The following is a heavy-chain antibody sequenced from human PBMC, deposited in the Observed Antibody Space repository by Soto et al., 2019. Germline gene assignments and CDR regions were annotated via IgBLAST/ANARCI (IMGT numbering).Heavy chain of an antibody. CDR3: ARDTSGYYYYFDY. CDR2: INPNNGGT. CDR1: GYTVTDYY. J-gene: IGHJ4*02. Sequence: ASVKVSCKASGYTVTDYYIHCVRQAPGQVLEWMGWINPNNGGTNFAQRFQGWVRMTRDTSNSTAYMELRRLRSDDTAVYFCARDTSGYYYYFDYWGQGTLVTVSS. D-gene: IGHD3-22*01. V-gene: IGHV1-2*04.